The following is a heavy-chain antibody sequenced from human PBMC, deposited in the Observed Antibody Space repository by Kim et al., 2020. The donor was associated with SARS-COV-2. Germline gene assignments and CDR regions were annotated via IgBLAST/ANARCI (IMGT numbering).Heavy chain of an antibody. Sequence: SETLSLTCAVYGGSFSGYYWSWIRQPPGKGLEWIGEINHSGSTNYNPSLKSRVTISVDTSKNQFSLKLSSVTAADTAVYYCAGHLYDFWSGYYKGDYYYGMDVWGQGTTVTVSS. V-gene: IGHV4-34*01. CDR2: INHSGST. D-gene: IGHD3-3*01. CDR3: AGHLYDFWSGYYKGDYYYGMDV. CDR1: GGSFSGYY. J-gene: IGHJ6*02.